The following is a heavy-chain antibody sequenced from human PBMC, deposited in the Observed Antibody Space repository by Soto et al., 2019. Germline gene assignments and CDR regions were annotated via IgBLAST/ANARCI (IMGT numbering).Heavy chain of an antibody. CDR1: GFTFSSYS. CDR3: ASASGSYGSGWPDGFDM. J-gene: IGHJ3*02. Sequence: PGGSLRLSCAASGFTFSSYSMNWVRQALGKGLEWVSYISSSSSTIYYADSLKGRFTISRDNAKNSLYLQMNSLRAEDTAVYYCASASGSYGSGWPDGFDMWGQGTMVTVSS. D-gene: IGHD6-19*01. V-gene: IGHV3-48*01. CDR2: ISSSSSTI.